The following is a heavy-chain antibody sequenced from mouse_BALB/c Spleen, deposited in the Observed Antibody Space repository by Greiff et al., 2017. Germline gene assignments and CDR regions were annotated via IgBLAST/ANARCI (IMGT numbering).Heavy chain of an antibody. CDR1: GFTFSSYG. CDR3: ARHEIYYYGSKMWYFDV. Sequence: EVKLMESGGDLVKPGGSLKLSCAASGFTFSSYGMSWVRQTPDKRLEWVATISSGGSYTYYPDSVKGRFTISRDNAKNTLYLQMSSLKSEDTAMYYCARHEIYYYGSKMWYFDVWGAGTTVTVSS. V-gene: IGHV5-6*01. CDR2: ISSGGSYT. J-gene: IGHJ1*01. D-gene: IGHD1-1*01.